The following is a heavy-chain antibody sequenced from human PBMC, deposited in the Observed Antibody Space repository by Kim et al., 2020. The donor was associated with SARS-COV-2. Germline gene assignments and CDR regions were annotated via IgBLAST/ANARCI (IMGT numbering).Heavy chain of an antibody. J-gene: IGHJ4*02. CDR1: GFSLSTSGVG. Sequence: SGPTLVNPTQTLTLTCTFSGFSLSTSGVGVGWIRQPPGKALEWLSLIYWDDDKRYSPSLKSRLPITKDTSKNQVVLTMTNMDPVDTARYYCAHSRIRRGTLIKVADISFDYWGQGTLVAVSP. D-gene: IGHD3-9*01. CDR2: IYWDDDK. V-gene: IGHV2-5*02. CDR3: AHSRIRRGTLIKVADISFDY.